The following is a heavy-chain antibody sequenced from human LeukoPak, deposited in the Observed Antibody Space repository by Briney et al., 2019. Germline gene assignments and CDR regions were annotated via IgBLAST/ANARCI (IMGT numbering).Heavy chain of an antibody. D-gene: IGHD6-19*01. J-gene: IGHJ4*02. CDR3: AKDDETSGIGDS. CDR2: ISYDGSSN. CDR1: GFTFSSDG. Sequence: GGSLRLSCAASGFTFSSDGMGWVRQAPGQGLEWVAVISYDGSSNCYADSVKRRFTISRDNSKNTLYLQMNSLRAEDTAVYYCAKDDETSGIGDSWGQGTLVTVSS. V-gene: IGHV3-30*18.